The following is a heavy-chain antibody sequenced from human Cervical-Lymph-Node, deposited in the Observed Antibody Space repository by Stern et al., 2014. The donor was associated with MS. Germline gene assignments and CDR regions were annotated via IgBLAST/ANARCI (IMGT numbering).Heavy chain of an antibody. Sequence: EVQLVESGGGLAQPGGSLRLSCAASGFTFSSYWMHWVRQAPGTGLVWVSRINSVGSSTNYADSVKGRFTISRDNAKNMLYLQMNSLTVEDTAVYYCVRDYYDRSGFLLGPGYWGQGTLVTVSS. CDR3: VRDYYDRSGFLLGPGY. D-gene: IGHD3-22*01. V-gene: IGHV3-74*01. CDR1: GFTFSSYW. CDR2: INSVGSST. J-gene: IGHJ4*02.